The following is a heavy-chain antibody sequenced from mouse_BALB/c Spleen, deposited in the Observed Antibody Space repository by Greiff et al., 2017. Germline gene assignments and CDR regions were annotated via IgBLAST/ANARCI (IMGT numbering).Heavy chain of an antibody. CDR3: ARDYGNYETWFAY. V-gene: IGHV7-1*02. Sequence: EVKVVESGGGLVQPGGSLRLSCATSGFTFSDFYMEWVRQPPGKRLEWIAASRNKANDYTTEYSASVKCRFIVSRDTSQSILHLQMNALRAEDTAIYYCARDYGNYETWFAYWGQGTLVTVSA. D-gene: IGHD2-1*01. J-gene: IGHJ3*01. CDR1: GFTFSDFY. CDR2: SRNKANDYTT.